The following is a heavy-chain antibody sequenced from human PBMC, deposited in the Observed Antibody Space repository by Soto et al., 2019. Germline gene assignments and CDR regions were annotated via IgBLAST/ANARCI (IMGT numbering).Heavy chain of an antibody. CDR1: GFIFSSYA. Sequence: GGSLRLSCAASGFIFSSYAMSWGRQAPWKGLEWVSTISGTGRSTYYADSVKGRFTISRDNSKNTLYLQVNSLRAEDTAVYYCAKDPSGYTDGYYYYYYMDVWGKGTTVTVSS. D-gene: IGHD6-25*01. CDR2: ISGTGRST. J-gene: IGHJ6*03. V-gene: IGHV3-23*01. CDR3: AKDPSGYTDGYYYYYYMDV.